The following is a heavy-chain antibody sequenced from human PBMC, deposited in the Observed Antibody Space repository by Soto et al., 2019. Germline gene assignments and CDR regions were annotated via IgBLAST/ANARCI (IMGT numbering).Heavy chain of an antibody. CDR1: GYTFTSYG. CDR3: VVGGQLVRGVSTRYYYYYGMDV. D-gene: IGHD6-6*01. CDR2: ISAYNGNT. Sequence: ASVKVSCKASGYTFTSYGISWVRQAPGQGLEWMGWISAYNGNTNYAQKLQGRVTMTTDTSTSTAYMELRSLRSEDTAVYYCVVGGQLVRGVSTRYYYYYGMDVWGQGTTVTVSS. V-gene: IGHV1-18*04. J-gene: IGHJ6*02.